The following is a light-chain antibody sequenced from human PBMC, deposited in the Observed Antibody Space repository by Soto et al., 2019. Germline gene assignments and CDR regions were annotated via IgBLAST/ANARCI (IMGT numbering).Light chain of an antibody. CDR1: QSISSW. CDR3: QQYNSYSRT. V-gene: IGKV1-5*01. Sequence: DIQMTQSPSTLSASVGDRVTITCRASQSISSWLAWYQQKPGKAPKLLIYDASSLESGVPSRFSGSGSGPEFTLTISSLQPDDSANYYCQQYNSYSRTLGQGTQVEIK. CDR2: DAS. J-gene: IGKJ1*01.